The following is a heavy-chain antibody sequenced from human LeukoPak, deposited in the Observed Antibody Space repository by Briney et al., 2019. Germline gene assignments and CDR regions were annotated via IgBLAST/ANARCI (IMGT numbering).Heavy chain of an antibody. CDR1: GGSISSGGYY. CDR3: ASSSSSSYYGMDV. J-gene: IGHJ6*02. D-gene: IGHD6-6*01. Sequence: PSETLSLTCTVSGGSISSGGYYWSWIRQHPGKGLEWIGYIYYSGSTYYNPSLKSRATISVDTSKNQFSLKLSSVTAADTAVYYCASSSSSSYYGMDVWGQGTTVTVSS. V-gene: IGHV4-31*03. CDR2: IYYSGST.